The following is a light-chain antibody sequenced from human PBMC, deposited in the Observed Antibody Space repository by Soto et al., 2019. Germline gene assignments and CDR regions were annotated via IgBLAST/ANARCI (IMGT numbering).Light chain of an antibody. CDR1: QSVSSSY. V-gene: IGKV3-20*01. CDR3: QQYGSTPLYT. Sequence: EIVLTQSPGTLSLSPGERATLSCRASQSVSSSYLAWYQQKPGQAPRLLIYGASSRATGIPDRFSGSGSGTDFTLTISRLKPENFAVYTFQQYGSTPLYTFGQGTKLEIK. CDR2: GAS. J-gene: IGKJ2*01.